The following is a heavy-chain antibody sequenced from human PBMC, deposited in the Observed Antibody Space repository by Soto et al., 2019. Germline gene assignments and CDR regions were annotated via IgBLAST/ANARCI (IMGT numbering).Heavy chain of an antibody. CDR1: GFTFISYG. V-gene: IGHV3-30*18. Sequence: LRLSCAASGFTFISYGMHWVRQAPGKGLEWVAVISYDGSNKYYADSVKGRFTISRDNSKNTLYLQMNSLRAEDTAVYYCAKDLGSSGCDYWGQGTLVTSPQ. CDR3: AKDLGSSGCDY. J-gene: IGHJ4*02. D-gene: IGHD6-19*01. CDR2: ISYDGSNK.